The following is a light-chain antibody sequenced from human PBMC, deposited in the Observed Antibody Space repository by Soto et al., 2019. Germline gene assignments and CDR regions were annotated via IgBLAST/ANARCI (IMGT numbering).Light chain of an antibody. CDR1: SSDVGGYNY. CDR2: EVS. J-gene: IGLJ3*02. V-gene: IGLV2-14*03. CDR3: TSFTSSSTWV. Sequence: QSALTQPASVSGSPGQSITISCTGTSSDVGGYNYVSWFQQHPGKAPKLKIYEVSNRHSGVSNRFSGSKSGYTASLTISDLQAEDEADYYCTSFTSSSTWVFGGGTKLTVL.